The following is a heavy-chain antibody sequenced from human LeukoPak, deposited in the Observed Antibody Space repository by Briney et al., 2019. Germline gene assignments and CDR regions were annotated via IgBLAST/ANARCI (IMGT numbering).Heavy chain of an antibody. J-gene: IGHJ4*02. D-gene: IGHD4-17*01. V-gene: IGHV4-31*03. CDR1: GGSISSGGYY. CDR3: ARGVTTYFDY. Sequence: SQTLSLTCTVSGGSISSGGYYWSWIRQHPGKGLEWIGYIYHSGSTYYNPSLKSRVTISVDTSKNQFSLKLSSVTAADTAVYYCARGVTTYFDYWGQGTLVTVSS. CDR2: IYHSGST.